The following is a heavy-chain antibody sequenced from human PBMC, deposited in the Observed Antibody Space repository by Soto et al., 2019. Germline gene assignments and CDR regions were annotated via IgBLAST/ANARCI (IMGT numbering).Heavy chain of an antibody. CDR1: GFTFSSYG. Sequence: GESLKISCAASGFTFSSYGMHWVRQAPGKGLEWVAVISYDGSNKYYADSVKGRFTISRDNSKNTLYLQMNSLRAEDTAVYYCAKDLTDCSSTSCYAGYYYYGMDVWGQGTTVTVSS. CDR2: ISYDGSNK. J-gene: IGHJ6*02. D-gene: IGHD2-2*01. CDR3: AKDLTDCSSTSCYAGYYYYGMDV. V-gene: IGHV3-30*18.